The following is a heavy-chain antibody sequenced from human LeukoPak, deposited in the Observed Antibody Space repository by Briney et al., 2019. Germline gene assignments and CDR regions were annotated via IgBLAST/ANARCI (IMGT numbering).Heavy chain of an antibody. V-gene: IGHV3-23*01. D-gene: IGHD3-9*01. J-gene: IGHJ4*02. CDR1: GFTFSRYA. CDR3: AKASFDWFVSCSDY. CDR2: ISGSGGST. Sequence: GGSLRLSCAASGFTFSRYAMSWVRQAPGKGLEWVSAISGSGGSTYYADSVKGRFAISRDNSKNTLYLQMNSLRAEDTAVYYCAKASFDWFVSCSDYWGQGTLVTASS.